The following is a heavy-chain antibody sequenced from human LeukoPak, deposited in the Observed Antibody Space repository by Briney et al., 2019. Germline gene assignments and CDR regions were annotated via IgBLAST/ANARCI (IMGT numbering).Heavy chain of an antibody. V-gene: IGHV4-39*01. Sequence: SETLSLTCTVSGGSISSSSYYWGWIRQPPGKGLEWIGSIYYSGSTYYNPSLKSRVTISVDTSKNQFSLKLSSVTAADTAVYYCARGENDPIAVAGPLSYFDYWGQGTLVTVSS. CDR1: GGSISSSSYY. CDR2: IYYSGST. J-gene: IGHJ4*02. CDR3: ARGENDPIAVAGPLSYFDY. D-gene: IGHD6-19*01.